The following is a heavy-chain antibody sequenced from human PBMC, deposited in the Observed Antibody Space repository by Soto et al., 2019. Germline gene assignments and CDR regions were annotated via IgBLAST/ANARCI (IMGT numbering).Heavy chain of an antibody. CDR2: IIPVSGTA. CDR1: GGTCSRYG. V-gene: IGHV1-69*06. D-gene: IGHD2-21*02. CDR3: ASTRDAPEGDASGRGDGLGI. J-gene: IGHJ6*03. Sequence: ASVEVSCKVSGGTCSRYGFILVRLVPGQGLEWMGGIIPVSGTANYAVKFQGRVTITVDRVTSTGYMELTRLRSEDTAVYFCASTRDAPEGDASGRGDGLGIWGRRT.